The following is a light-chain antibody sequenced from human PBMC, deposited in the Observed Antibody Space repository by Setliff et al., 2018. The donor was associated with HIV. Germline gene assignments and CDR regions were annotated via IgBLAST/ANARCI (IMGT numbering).Light chain of an antibody. Sequence: QSVLTQPASVSGSPGQSITISCTGTSSDVGSYKLVSWYQQHPGKAPKVMIYEVTKRPSGVANRFSGSKSANTASLTISGLQAEDEADYYCSIHRSRGYVFGTGTKVTVL. CDR2: EVT. CDR3: SIHRSRGYV. CDR1: SSDVGSYKL. V-gene: IGLV2-14*02. J-gene: IGLJ1*01.